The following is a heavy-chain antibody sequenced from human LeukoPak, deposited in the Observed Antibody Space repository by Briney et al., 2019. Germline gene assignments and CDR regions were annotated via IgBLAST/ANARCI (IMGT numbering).Heavy chain of an antibody. CDR3: ARVRGIGKQLRYFDL. CDR2: INHSGST. J-gene: IGHJ2*01. D-gene: IGHD6-13*01. V-gene: IGHV4-34*01. CDR1: GGSFSGYY. Sequence: SETLSLTCAVYGGSFSGYYWSWIRQPPGKGLEWIGEINHSGSTNYNPSLKSRVTISVDTSKNQFSLKLSSVTAADTAVYYCARVRGIGKQLRYFDLWGRGTLVTVSS.